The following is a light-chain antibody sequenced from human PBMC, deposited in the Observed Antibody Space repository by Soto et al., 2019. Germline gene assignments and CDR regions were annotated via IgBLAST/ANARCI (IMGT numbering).Light chain of an antibody. CDR1: QSTSTW. V-gene: IGKV1-5*03. J-gene: IGKJ1*01. CDR3: QQYGRYRT. Sequence: DIQMTQSPSTLSASVGDRVTITCRASQSTSTWLAWYQHKPGKAPHLLIYKASSLESGVPSRFSGSGSGTEFTLTISSLQPDDVATYYCQQYGRYRTFGQGTKVELK. CDR2: KAS.